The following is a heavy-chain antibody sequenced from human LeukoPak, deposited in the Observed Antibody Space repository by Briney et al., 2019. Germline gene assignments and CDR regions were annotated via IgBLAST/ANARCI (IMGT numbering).Heavy chain of an antibody. V-gene: IGHV4-59*01. Sequence: SETLSLTCTVSGGSISSYYWSWIRQPPGKGLEWIGYIYYSGSTNYNPSLKSRVTIPVDTSKNQFSLKLSSVTAADTAVYYCARASTTVTPRPNAFDIWGQGTMVTVSS. CDR2: IYYSGST. J-gene: IGHJ3*02. CDR1: GGSISSYY. CDR3: ARASTTVTPRPNAFDI. D-gene: IGHD4-17*01.